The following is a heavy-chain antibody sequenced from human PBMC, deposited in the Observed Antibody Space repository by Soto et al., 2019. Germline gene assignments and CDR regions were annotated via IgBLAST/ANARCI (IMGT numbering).Heavy chain of an antibody. CDR3: AKDLLPYGDSDY. CDR1: GFTFSSYA. V-gene: IGHV3-23*01. J-gene: IGHJ4*02. CDR2: ISGSGGST. Sequence: EVQLLESGGGLVQPGGSLRLSCAASGFTFSSYAMSWVRQAPGKGLEWVSAISGSGGSTYYADSVKGRFTISRDNSKNTPYLQMNSLRAEDTAVYYCAKDLLPYGDSDYWGQGTLVTVSS. D-gene: IGHD4-17*01.